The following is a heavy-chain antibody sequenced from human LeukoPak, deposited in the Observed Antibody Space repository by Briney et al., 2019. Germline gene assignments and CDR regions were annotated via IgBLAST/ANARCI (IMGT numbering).Heavy chain of an antibody. V-gene: IGHV1-18*01. CDR2: ISAYNGNT. CDR3: ASCGTTVTTDAFDI. Sequence: ASVKVSCKASGYTFTSYGISWVRQAPGQGLEWMGWISAYNGNTNYAQKLQGRVTMTRDTSTSTVYMELSSLRSEDTAVYYCASCGTTVTTDAFDIWGQGTMVTVSS. CDR1: GYTFTSYG. J-gene: IGHJ3*02. D-gene: IGHD4-17*01.